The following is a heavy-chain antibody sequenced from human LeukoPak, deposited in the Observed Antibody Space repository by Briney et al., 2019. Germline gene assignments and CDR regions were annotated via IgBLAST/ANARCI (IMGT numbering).Heavy chain of an antibody. CDR2: ISFDGSKT. CDR3: AKEVGDHYFDY. Sequence: GGSLRLSCAASEFTFRRYGIHWVRQAPGKGLEWVALISFDGSKTHYADSVKGRFTISRDKSKYTLFLQMNSLRPEDTAMYYCAKEVGDHYFDYWGQGTLVTVSS. J-gene: IGHJ4*02. D-gene: IGHD4-17*01. CDR1: EFTFRRYG. V-gene: IGHV3-30*18.